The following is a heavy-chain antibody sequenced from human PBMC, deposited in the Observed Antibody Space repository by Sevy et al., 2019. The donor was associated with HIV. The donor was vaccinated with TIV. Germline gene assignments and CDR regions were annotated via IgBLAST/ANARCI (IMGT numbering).Heavy chain of an antibody. CDR1: GFNFNIYS. D-gene: IGHD2-8*01. CDR2: LSFGCGKI. Sequence: GGSLRLSCAVSGFNFNIYSMSWVRQAPGKGLEWVSTLSFGCGKIKYADSVKGRFIISRDDSKNTLYLQMNSLRAEDTAVYFCAREGCTRPHDYWGPGTLVTVSS. CDR3: AREGCTRPHDY. J-gene: IGHJ4*02. V-gene: IGHV3-23*01.